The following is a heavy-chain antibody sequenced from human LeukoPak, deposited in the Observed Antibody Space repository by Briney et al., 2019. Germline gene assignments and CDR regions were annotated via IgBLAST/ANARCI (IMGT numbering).Heavy chain of an antibody. D-gene: IGHD1-1*01. CDR1: GFTIDDYA. Sequence: GRSLRLSCAASGFTIDDYAMHWVRQAPGKGLEWVSYISSSGSTIYYADSVKGRFTISRDNAKNSLYLQMNSLRAEDTAVYYCARGRNNWNDFDYWGQGTLVTVSS. V-gene: IGHV3-48*03. CDR3: ARGRNNWNDFDY. CDR2: ISSSGSTI. J-gene: IGHJ4*02.